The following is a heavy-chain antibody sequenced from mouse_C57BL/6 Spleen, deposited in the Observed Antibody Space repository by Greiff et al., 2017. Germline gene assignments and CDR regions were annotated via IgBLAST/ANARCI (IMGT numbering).Heavy chain of an antibody. CDR1: GFTFSDYG. Sequence: EVKLVESGGGLVKPGGSLKLSCAASGFTFSDYGMHWVRQAPEKGLEWVAYISSGSSTIYYADTVKGRFTISRDNAKNTLFLQMTSLRSEDTAMYYCARHGSRSYYFDYWGQGTTRTVSS. J-gene: IGHJ2*01. V-gene: IGHV5-17*01. D-gene: IGHD1-1*01. CDR2: ISSGSSTI. CDR3: ARHGSRSYYFDY.